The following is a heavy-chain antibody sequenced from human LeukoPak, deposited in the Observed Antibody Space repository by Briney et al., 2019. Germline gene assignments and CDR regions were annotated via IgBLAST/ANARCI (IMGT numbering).Heavy chain of an antibody. CDR3: AKDTSYGTGWYRVDY. CDR1: GFTFDDYA. V-gene: IGHV3-9*01. CDR2: ISWNSSSI. J-gene: IGHJ4*02. Sequence: PGRSLRLSCAASGFTFDDYAMHWVRHAPGNGLEWVSGISWNSSSIGYADSVKGRFTISRDNAKNSLYLQMNSLRPEDTALYYCAKDTSYGTGWYRVDYWGQGTLVTVSS. D-gene: IGHD6-19*01.